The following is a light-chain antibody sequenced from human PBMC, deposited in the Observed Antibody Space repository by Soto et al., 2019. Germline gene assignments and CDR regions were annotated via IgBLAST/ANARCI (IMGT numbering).Light chain of an antibody. CDR1: SSNIGNNY. CDR3: GTWDSSLSARWV. J-gene: IGLJ3*02. CDR2: ENN. V-gene: IGLV1-51*02. Sequence: QSVLTQPPSVSAAPGQKVTISCSGSSSNIGNNYVSWYQQPPGTAPKLHIYENNKRPSGIPDRFSGSKSGTSATLGITGLQTGDEAVYYCGTWDSSLSARWVFGGGTKLTV.